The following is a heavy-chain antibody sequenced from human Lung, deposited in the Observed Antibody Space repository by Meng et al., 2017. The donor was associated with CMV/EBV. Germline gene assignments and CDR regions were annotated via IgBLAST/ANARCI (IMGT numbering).Heavy chain of an antibody. V-gene: IGHV3-21*01. CDR2: ITGDSTYK. Sequence: GESXKISCAASGFTFGSHSMNWVRQAPGKGLEWVSSITGDSTYKHYADSLKGRFTISRDNAKNSLYLQMNSLKAEDTAVYYCARDSDDDDFWSADDTDAFDFWXKGTXVTVSS. D-gene: IGHD3-3*01. CDR3: ARDSDDDDFWSADDTDAFDF. J-gene: IGHJ3*01. CDR1: GFTFGSHS.